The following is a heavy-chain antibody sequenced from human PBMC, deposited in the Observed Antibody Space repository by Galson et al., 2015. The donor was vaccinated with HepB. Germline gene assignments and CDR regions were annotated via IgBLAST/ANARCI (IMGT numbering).Heavy chain of an antibody. Sequence: SLRLSCAASRFTFRSYGMDWVRQAPGKGLEWVAVIWYDGSKKYYADSVKGRFTISRDNSKNTLYLQMNSLRAEDTAVYYCARESYSGSYPPSLGHWGQGTLVTVSS. J-gene: IGHJ4*02. CDR1: RFTFRSYG. CDR3: ARESYSGSYPPSLGH. CDR2: IWYDGSKK. D-gene: IGHD1-26*01. V-gene: IGHV3-33*08.